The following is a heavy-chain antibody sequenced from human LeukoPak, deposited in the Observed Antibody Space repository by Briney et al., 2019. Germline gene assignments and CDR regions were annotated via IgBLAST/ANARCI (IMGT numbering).Heavy chain of an antibody. J-gene: IGHJ4*02. CDR2: ISSSGSTM. Sequence: GGSLRLSCAASGFTLGDYFMSWIRQAPGKGLEWVSYISSSGSTMFYAEAVKGRFTNSRDNAKNSVYLQMNSLRDEDTAVYYCATEGYQLLLVKWGQGTQVTVSS. V-gene: IGHV3-11*04. D-gene: IGHD2-2*01. CDR1: GFTLGDYF. CDR3: ATEGYQLLLVK.